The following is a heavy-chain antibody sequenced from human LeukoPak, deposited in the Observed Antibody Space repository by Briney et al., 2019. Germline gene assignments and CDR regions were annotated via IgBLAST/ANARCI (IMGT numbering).Heavy chain of an antibody. CDR2: TRNEANIYTT. J-gene: IGHJ3*02. CDR3: ASPVGATTVRAFDI. CDR1: GFIFSDHY. Sequence: GGSLRLSCAASGFIFSDHYMDWVRQAPGKGLEWVGRTRNEANIYTTKYAASVKGRFTISRDDSTNSLYLQMNSLKTEDTAVYYCASPVGATTVRAFDIWGQGTMVTVSS. D-gene: IGHD1-26*01. V-gene: IGHV3-72*01.